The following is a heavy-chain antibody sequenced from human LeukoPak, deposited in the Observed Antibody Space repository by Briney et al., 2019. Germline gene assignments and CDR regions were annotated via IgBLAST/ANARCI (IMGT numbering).Heavy chain of an antibody. CDR1: GASISSYY. CDR2: VYDSGTT. Sequence: SETLSLTCTVPGASISSYYWSWIRQPPGKGGEGIGCVYDSGTTYYNPSPKSRVTISMDTSKNQLSLKLSSVTAADTAVFYCARHFDGPHPEGNSRLKWFDPWGQGTLATVSS. D-gene: IGHD1-1*01. V-gene: IGHV4-59*08. CDR3: ARHFDGPHPEGNSRLKWFDP. J-gene: IGHJ5*02.